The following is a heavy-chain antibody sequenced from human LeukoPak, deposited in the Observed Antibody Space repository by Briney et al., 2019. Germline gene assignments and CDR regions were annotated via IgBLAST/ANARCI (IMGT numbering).Heavy chain of an antibody. J-gene: IGHJ4*02. V-gene: IGHV3-23*01. Sequence: PGGSLRLSCAASGFTFSSYAMSWVRQAPGKGLEWVSAISGSGGSTYYADSGKGRFTISRDNSKNTLYLQMTSLRAEDTAVYYCAKAQYYYDSSGYYSDYWGQGTLVTVSS. CDR1: GFTFSSYA. D-gene: IGHD3-22*01. CDR3: AKAQYYYDSSGYYSDY. CDR2: ISGSGGST.